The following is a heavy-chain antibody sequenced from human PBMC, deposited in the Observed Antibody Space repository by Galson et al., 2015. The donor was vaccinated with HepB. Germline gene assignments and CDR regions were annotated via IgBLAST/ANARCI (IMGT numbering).Heavy chain of an antibody. CDR1: GFTLTSYW. D-gene: IGHD3-3*01. J-gene: IGHJ6*02. CDR2: IKQDGSEK. V-gene: IGHV3-7*01. Sequence: SLRLSCAASGFTLTSYWMNWVRQAPGKGLEWVAIIKQDGSEKYYVDSVKGRFTISRNNAKNSVYLQMNSLRAEDTAVYFCVRRRGRIFGVFADYGMDVWGPGATVSVSS. CDR3: VRRRGRIFGVFADYGMDV.